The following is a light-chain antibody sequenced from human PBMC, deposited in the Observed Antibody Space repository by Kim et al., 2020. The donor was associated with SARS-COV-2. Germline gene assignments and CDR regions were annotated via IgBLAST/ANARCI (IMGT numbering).Light chain of an antibody. CDR3: AAWDDSLNGWV. Sequence: GQRVTISCSGSSSNIGSNSVNWYQQFPGAAPKLLIYRNNQRPSGVPDRFSGSKSGTAASLAISELQSEDEADYYCAAWDDSLNGWVFGGGTQLTVL. V-gene: IGLV1-44*01. CDR2: RNN. CDR1: SSNIGSNS. J-gene: IGLJ3*02.